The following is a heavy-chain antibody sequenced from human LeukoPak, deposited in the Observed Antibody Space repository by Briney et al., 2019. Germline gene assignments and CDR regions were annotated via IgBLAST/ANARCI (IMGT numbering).Heavy chain of an antibody. J-gene: IGHJ4*02. V-gene: IGHV3-7*03. CDR1: GFVFGHSW. CDR3: VRDRGYSTFDY. CDR2: INLDGSEI. D-gene: IGHD3-22*01. Sequence: GGSLRHSCEASGFVFGHSWMSWVRQAPGKGLEWVANINLDGSEINYLDSLTGRLTISRDNAKDSLYLQMNGLRAEDTAVYFCVRDRGYSTFDYWGQGTLVTVSS.